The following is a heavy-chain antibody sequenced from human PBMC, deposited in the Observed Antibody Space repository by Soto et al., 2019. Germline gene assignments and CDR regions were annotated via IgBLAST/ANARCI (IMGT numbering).Heavy chain of an antibody. Sequence: QVQLVESGGGVVQPGRSLRRSCAASGFTFSSYGMHWVRQAPGKGLEWVAVIWYDGSNKYYADSVKGRFTISRDNSNNTLYLQMNSLRAEDTAVYYCARDPGYYDSSGYHWLDYWGQGTLVTVSS. D-gene: IGHD3-22*01. CDR3: ARDPGYYDSSGYHWLDY. CDR2: IWYDGSNK. CDR1: GFTFSSYG. V-gene: IGHV3-33*01. J-gene: IGHJ4*02.